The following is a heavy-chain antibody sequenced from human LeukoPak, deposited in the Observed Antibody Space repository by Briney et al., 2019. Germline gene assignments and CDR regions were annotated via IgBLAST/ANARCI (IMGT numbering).Heavy chain of an antibody. CDR2: INEDGSEK. CDR1: RFTLSNFW. V-gene: IGHV3-7*01. J-gene: IGHJ4*02. D-gene: IGHD4-17*01. Sequence: GGSLRLSCVASSRFTLSNFWMIWVRQAPGKGLEWVANINEDGSEKNYVDSVKGRFTISRDNAKNSLYRQMNSLRAEDTAVYYCVRDRSRTTVTRFDSWGQGTLVTVSS. CDR3: VRDRSRTTVTRFDS.